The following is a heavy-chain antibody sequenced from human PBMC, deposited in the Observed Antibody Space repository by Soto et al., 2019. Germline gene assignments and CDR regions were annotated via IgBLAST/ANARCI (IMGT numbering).Heavy chain of an antibody. Sequence: SVKVSCKASGGTFSSYAISWVRQAPGQGLEWMGGIIPIFGTANYAQKFQGRVTITADESTSTAYMELSSLRSEDTAVYYCARENIAAAGTGWFDPWGQGTLVTVSS. CDR1: GGTFSSYA. CDR3: ARENIAAAGTGWFDP. J-gene: IGHJ5*02. V-gene: IGHV1-69*13. CDR2: IIPIFGTA. D-gene: IGHD6-13*01.